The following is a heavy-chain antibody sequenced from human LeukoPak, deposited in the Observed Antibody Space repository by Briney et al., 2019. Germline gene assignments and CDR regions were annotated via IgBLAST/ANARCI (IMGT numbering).Heavy chain of an antibody. J-gene: IGHJ6*02. CDR2: IYSGGST. D-gene: IGHD5-18*01. V-gene: IGHV3-53*01. CDR3: ASGPLDTAMVTQYYYYYYGMDV. CDR1: GFTVSSNY. Sequence: PGGSLRLSCAASGFTVSSNYMSWVRQAPGKGLEWVSVIYSGGSTYYADSVKGRFTISRDNSKSTLYLQMNSLRAEDTAVYYCASGPLDTAMVTQYYYYYYGMDVWGQGTTVTVSS.